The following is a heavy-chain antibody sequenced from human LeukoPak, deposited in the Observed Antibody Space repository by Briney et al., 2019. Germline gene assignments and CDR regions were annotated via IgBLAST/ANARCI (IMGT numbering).Heavy chain of an antibody. CDR3: AKSKGYFHRLLRSRYLDYYYYGMDV. CDR2: TNSGGTST. V-gene: IGHV3-23*01. Sequence: GGSLRLSCATSGFPFSDFSMIWVRQAPGKGLEWISTTNSGGTSTYYAESVKGRFTISRDNSKNTLYLQMNSLRAEDTAVYYCAKSKGYFHRLLRSRYLDYYYYGMDVWGQGTTVTVSS. D-gene: IGHD3-9*01. J-gene: IGHJ6*02. CDR1: GFPFSDFS.